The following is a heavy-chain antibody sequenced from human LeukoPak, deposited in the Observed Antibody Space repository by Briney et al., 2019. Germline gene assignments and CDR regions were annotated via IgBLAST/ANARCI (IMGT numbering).Heavy chain of an antibody. CDR2: ISSSGSTI. Sequence: GGSLRLSCAASRFTFSSYEMNWVRQAPGKGLEWVSYISSSGSTIYYADSVKGRFTISRDNAKNSLYLQMNSLRAEDTAVYYCARAGRPVAGYFDYWGQGTLVTVSS. J-gene: IGHJ4*02. CDR1: RFTFSSYE. CDR3: ARAGRPVAGYFDY. D-gene: IGHD6-19*01. V-gene: IGHV3-48*03.